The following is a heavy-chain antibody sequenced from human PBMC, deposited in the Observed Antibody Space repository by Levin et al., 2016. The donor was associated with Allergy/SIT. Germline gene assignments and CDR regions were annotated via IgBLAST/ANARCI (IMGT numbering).Heavy chain of an antibody. V-gene: IGHV1-18*04. J-gene: IGHJ6*02. Sequence: ASVKVSCKASGYTFTSYGISWVRQAPGQGLEWMGWISAYNGNTNYAQKLQGRVTMTTDTSTSTAYMELRSLRSDDTAVYYCAREGLGLYMGIAVAAGGQYYYYGMDVWGQGTTVTVSS. CDR2: ISAYNGNT. CDR3: AREGLGLYMGIAVAAGGQYYYYGMDV. D-gene: IGHD6-19*01. CDR1: GYTFTSYG.